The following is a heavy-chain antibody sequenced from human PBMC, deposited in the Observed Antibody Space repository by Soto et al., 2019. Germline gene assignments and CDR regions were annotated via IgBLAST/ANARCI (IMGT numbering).Heavy chain of an antibody. V-gene: IGHV1-3*01. Sequence: ASVKVSCKASGYTFTSYAMHWVRQAPGQRLEWMGWINAGNGNTKYSQKFQGRVTITRDTSASTAYMELSSLRSEDTAVYYCARDRRNFWSGYYLYNWFDPWGQGTLVPVSS. D-gene: IGHD3-3*01. CDR2: INAGNGNT. J-gene: IGHJ5*02. CDR3: ARDRRNFWSGYYLYNWFDP. CDR1: GYTFTSYA.